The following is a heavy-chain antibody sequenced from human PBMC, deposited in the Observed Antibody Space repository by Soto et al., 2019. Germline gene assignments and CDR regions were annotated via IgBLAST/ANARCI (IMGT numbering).Heavy chain of an antibody. CDR3: ARHWDIVLVSVHIATYNYGMDV. Sequence: PGGSLRLSCEGSGFTFSAYAMNWVRQAPGKGLEWVSYISSRSDTLYYADSVKGRFTISRDNAKNSVYLQVNNLRDEDTAVYYCARHWDIVLVSVHIATYNYGMDVWGDGARVAVSS. CDR2: ISSRSDTL. J-gene: IGHJ6*04. CDR1: GFTFSAYA. V-gene: IGHV3-48*02. D-gene: IGHD2-15*01.